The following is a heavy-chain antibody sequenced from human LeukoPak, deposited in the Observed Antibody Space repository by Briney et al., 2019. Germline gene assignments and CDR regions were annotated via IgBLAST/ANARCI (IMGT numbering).Heavy chain of an antibody. CDR2: IYYSGST. V-gene: IGHV4-59*01. Sequence: PSETLSLTCTVSGGSISSYYWSWIRQPPGKGLEWIGYIYYSGSTNYNPSLKSRVTISVDTSKNQFPLKLSSVTAADTAVYYCARQGDWYGSGSGWFDPWGQGTLVTVSS. D-gene: IGHD3-10*01. CDR3: ARQGDWYGSGSGWFDP. CDR1: GGSISSYY. J-gene: IGHJ5*02.